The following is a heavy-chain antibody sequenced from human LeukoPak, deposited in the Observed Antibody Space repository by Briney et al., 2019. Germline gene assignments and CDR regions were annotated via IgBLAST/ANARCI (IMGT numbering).Heavy chain of an antibody. V-gene: IGHV4-39*07. CDR1: GGSISSSSYY. CDR3: ARGSGITMIVVVIGDAFDI. CDR2: IYYSGST. J-gene: IGHJ3*02. D-gene: IGHD3-22*01. Sequence: SETLSLTCNVSGGSISSSSYYWGWIRQPPGTGLEWIGSIYYSGSTYYNPSLKSRVTISVDTSKNQFSLKLSSVTAADTAVYYCARGSGITMIVVVIGDAFDIWGQGTMVTVSS.